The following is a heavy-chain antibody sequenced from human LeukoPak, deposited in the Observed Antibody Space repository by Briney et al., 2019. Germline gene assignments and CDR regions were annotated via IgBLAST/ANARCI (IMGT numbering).Heavy chain of an antibody. CDR3: ASGQYYYDSSGYSDAFDY. D-gene: IGHD3-22*01. CDR2: IYYSGST. J-gene: IGHJ4*02. Sequence: PSETLSLTCTVSGGSISSGGYYWSWIRQHPGKGLEWIGYIYYSGSTYYNPSLKSRVTISVDTSKNQFSLKLSSVTAADTAVYYCASGQYYYDSSGYSDAFDYWGQGTLVTVSS. CDR1: GGSISSGGYY. V-gene: IGHV4-31*03.